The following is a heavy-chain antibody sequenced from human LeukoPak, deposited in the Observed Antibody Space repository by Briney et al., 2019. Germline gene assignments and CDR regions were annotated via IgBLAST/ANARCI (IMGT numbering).Heavy chain of an antibody. J-gene: IGHJ4*02. CDR1: GFTFSSYE. Sequence: GGSLRLSCAAPGFTFSSYEMNWVRQAPGKGLEWVSYISSSGTIYYADSVKGRFTISRDNAKNSLYLQMNSLRAEDTAVYYCARVHIAVAGPYVDYWGQGTLVTVSS. D-gene: IGHD6-19*01. V-gene: IGHV3-48*03. CDR2: ISSSGTI. CDR3: ARVHIAVAGPYVDY.